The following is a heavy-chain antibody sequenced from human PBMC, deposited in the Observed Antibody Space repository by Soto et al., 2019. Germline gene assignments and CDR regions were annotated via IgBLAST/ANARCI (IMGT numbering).Heavy chain of an antibody. CDR1: GFTFGDYA. V-gene: IGHV3-49*03. Sequence: GGSLRLSCTTSGFTFGDYAMSWFRQAPGKGPEWLGFIRSKAYGGTTEYAASVKGRFTISRDDSKSIAYLQMNSLKTEDTAVYYCTRDHPLGVFDNWGQGTLVTVSS. J-gene: IGHJ4*02. CDR3: TRDHPLGVFDN. CDR2: IRSKAYGGTT. D-gene: IGHD7-27*01.